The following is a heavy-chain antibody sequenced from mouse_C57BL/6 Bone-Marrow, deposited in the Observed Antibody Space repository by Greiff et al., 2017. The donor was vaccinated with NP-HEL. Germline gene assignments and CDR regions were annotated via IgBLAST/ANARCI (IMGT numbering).Heavy chain of an antibody. V-gene: IGHV14-4*01. CDR3: TTIYYYGSSYDYFDY. D-gene: IGHD1-1*01. Sequence: VQLQQSGAELVRPGASVKLSCTASGFNIKDDYMHWVKQRPEQGLEWIGWIDPENGDTEYASKFQGKATITADTSSNTAYLQLSSLTSEDTAVYYCTTIYYYGSSYDYFDYWGKGTTLTVSS. CDR1: GFNIKDDY. J-gene: IGHJ2*01. CDR2: IDPENGDT.